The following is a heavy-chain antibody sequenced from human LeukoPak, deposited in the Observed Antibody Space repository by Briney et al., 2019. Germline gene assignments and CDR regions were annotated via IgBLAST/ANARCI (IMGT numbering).Heavy chain of an antibody. CDR2: INPNSGGT. CDR1: GYTFTNYG. J-gene: IGHJ4*02. Sequence: ASVKVSCKASGYTFTNYGVSWVRQAPGQGLEWMGWINPNSGGTNYAQKFQGRVTMTRDTSISTAYMELSRLRSDDTAVYYCARDRPFDYWGQGTLVTVSS. CDR3: ARDRPFDY. V-gene: IGHV1-2*02.